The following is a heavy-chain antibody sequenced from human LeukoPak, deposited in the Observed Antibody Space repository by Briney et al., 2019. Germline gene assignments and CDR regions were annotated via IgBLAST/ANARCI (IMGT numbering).Heavy chain of an antibody. CDR3: ARHRPYYYYYYYMDV. CDR2: INHSGST. Sequence: KPSETLSLTCAVYGGSFSGYYWSWIRQPPGKGLEWIGEINHSGSTNYNPSLKSRVTISVDTSKNQFSLKLSSVTAADTAAYYCARHRPYYYYYYYMDVWGKGTTVTVSS. CDR1: GGSFSGYY. J-gene: IGHJ6*03. V-gene: IGHV4-34*01.